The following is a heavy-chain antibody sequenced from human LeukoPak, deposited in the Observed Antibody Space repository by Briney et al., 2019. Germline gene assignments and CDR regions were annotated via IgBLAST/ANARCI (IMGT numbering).Heavy chain of an antibody. V-gene: IGHV4-38-2*02. D-gene: IGHD3-16*01. CDR2: IYHSGST. J-gene: IGHJ3*02. Sequence: SETLSLTCTVSGYSISSGYYWGWIRQPPGKGLEWIGSIYHSGSTHYNPSLKSRVTISVDTSKNQFSLKLSSVTAADTAVYYCASYTDAFDIWGQGTMVTVSS. CDR3: ASYTDAFDI. CDR1: GYSISSGYY.